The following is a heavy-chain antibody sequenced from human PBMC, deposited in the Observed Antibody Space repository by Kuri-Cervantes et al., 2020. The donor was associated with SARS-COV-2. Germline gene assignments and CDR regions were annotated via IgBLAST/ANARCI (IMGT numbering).Heavy chain of an antibody. Sequence: GSLKISCAASGFTFSSYAMHWVRQAPGKGLEWVAVISYDGSNKYYADSVKGRFTISRDNSKNTLYLQMNSLRAEDTAVYYCARDGDDPTGERAFDIWGQGTMVTVSS. V-gene: IGHV3-30*04. CDR2: ISYDGSNK. CDR3: ARDGDDPTGERAFDI. J-gene: IGHJ3*02. CDR1: GFTFSSYA. D-gene: IGHD7-27*01.